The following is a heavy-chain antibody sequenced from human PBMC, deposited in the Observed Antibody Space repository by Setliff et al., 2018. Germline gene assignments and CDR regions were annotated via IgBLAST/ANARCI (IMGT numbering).Heavy chain of an antibody. CDR1: GFTFSSYA. V-gene: IGHV3-23*01. D-gene: IGHD2-8*01. CDR3: ARSAANGGHDPFDI. J-gene: IGHJ3*02. CDR2: ISGSGGST. Sequence: GSLRLSCAASGFTFSSYAMSWVRQAPGKGLEWVSAISGSGGSTYYADSVKGRFTIFRDNAKDSLYLQMNSLRADDTAVYYCARSAANGGHDPFDIWGQGTMVTVSS.